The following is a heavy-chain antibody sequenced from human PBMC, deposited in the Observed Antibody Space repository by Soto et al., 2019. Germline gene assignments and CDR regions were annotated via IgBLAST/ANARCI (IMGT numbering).Heavy chain of an antibody. V-gene: IGHV3-30*18. CDR3: AKDLGHGGRGAFDI. D-gene: IGHD7-27*01. Sequence: QVQLVESGGGVVQPGRSLRLSCAASGFTFSSYGMHWVRQAPGKGLEWVALISYDGSNKYYADSVKGRFTISRDNSKNTXXXXXXXXRTEDTAVYYCAKDLGHGGRGAFDIWGQGTMVTVSS. J-gene: IGHJ3*02. CDR1: GFTFSSYG. CDR2: ISYDGSNK.